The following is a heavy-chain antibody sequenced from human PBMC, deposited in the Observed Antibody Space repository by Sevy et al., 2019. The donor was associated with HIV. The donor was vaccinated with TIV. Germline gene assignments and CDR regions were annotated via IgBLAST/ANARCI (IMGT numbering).Heavy chain of an antibody. CDR1: GFTFSIYS. V-gene: IGHV3-48*01. J-gene: IGHJ5*02. CDR2: ISSSSRTI. CDR3: ARVSSATPNYDFWSGYFS. D-gene: IGHD3-3*01. Sequence: GGSLRLSCAASGFTFSIYSMNWVRQAPGKGLEWVSYISSSSRTIYYADSVKGRFTISRDNAKNSLYLQMNSLSAEDTVLYYCARVSSATPNYDFWSGYFSWGQGTLVTVSS.